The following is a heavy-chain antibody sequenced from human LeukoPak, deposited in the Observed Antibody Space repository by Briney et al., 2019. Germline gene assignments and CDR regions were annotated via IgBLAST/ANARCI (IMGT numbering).Heavy chain of an antibody. D-gene: IGHD3-10*01. Sequence: PSETLSLTCAVSGYSISSGYYWGWIRQPTGKGLEWIGSIYHSGSTYYNPPLKSRVTISVDTSKNQFSLKLSSVTAADTAVYYCARQRHYYGSGSYLHAFDIWGQGTMVTVSS. J-gene: IGHJ3*02. V-gene: IGHV4-38-2*01. CDR2: IYHSGST. CDR1: GYSISSGYY. CDR3: ARQRHYYGSGSYLHAFDI.